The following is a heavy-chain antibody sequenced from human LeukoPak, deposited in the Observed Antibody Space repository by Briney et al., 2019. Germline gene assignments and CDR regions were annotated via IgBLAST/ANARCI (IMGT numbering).Heavy chain of an antibody. CDR2: ISYDGSHK. Sequence: GGSLRLSWAAYGFTFSRFAMQWVRQAPGRGREWEAVISYDGSHKYYTDSGKGRFTTSRDNPKNTLYLQMNSLRAEDTAVYYCERDQEPEHRQYYYDSSGYLGYYYYGMDGWGQGTTVTVSS. J-gene: IGHJ6*02. CDR1: GFTFSRFA. D-gene: IGHD3-22*01. V-gene: IGHV3-30-3*01. CDR3: ERDQEPEHRQYYYDSSGYLGYYYYGMDG.